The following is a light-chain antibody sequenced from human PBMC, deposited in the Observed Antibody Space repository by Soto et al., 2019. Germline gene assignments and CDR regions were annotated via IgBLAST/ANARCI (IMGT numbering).Light chain of an antibody. CDR3: ETWYSNTHKV. Sequence: QSVLTQSSSASASLGSSVKLTCILSSGHSTYIIAWHQQQPGKAPRFLMTLDRSGSYNRGSGVPDRFSGSSAGADRYLTISNLQFEDEGDYYCETWYSNTHKVFGGGTKLTVL. V-gene: IGLV4-60*02. CDR1: SGHSTYI. J-gene: IGLJ3*02. CDR2: LDRSGSY.